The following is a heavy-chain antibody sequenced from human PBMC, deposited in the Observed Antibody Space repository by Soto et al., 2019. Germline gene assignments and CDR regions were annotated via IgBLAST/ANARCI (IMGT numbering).Heavy chain of an antibody. D-gene: IGHD2-15*01. Sequence: PSETLSLTCSVSGDSIRDSFWSWVRQPPGKGLEWIGLVHHTGNTNYNPSLETRVTMLVDTSANHFSLTLTSVTPADTAIYYCARGREDNSEHPFRHLFECWGQGTLVTVSS. J-gene: IGHJ4*02. CDR2: VHHTGNT. CDR3: ARGREDNSEHPFRHLFEC. V-gene: IGHV4-59*01. CDR1: GDSIRDSF.